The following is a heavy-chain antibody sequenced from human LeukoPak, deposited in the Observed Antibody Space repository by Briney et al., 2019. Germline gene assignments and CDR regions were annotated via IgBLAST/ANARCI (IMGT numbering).Heavy chain of an antibody. CDR3: ARGGYRPFDY. CDR1: GGSFSGYY. V-gene: IGHV4-34*01. D-gene: IGHD2-15*01. CDR2: INRSGST. J-gene: IGHJ4*02. Sequence: SETLSLTCAVYGGSFSGYYWSWIRQPPGKGLEWIGEINRSGSTNYNPSLKSRVTISVDTSKNQFSLKLSSVTAADTAVYYCARGGYRPFDYWGQGTLVTVSS.